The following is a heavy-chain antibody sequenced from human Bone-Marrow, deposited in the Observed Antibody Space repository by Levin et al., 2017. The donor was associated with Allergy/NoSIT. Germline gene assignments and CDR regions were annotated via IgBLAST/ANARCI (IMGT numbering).Heavy chain of an antibody. J-gene: IGHJ4*02. CDR2: IIPIFGTA. CDR3: ARVGYCSSTSCLDY. V-gene: IGHV1-69*06. CDR1: GGTFSSYA. D-gene: IGHD2-2*01. Sequence: SVKVSCKASGGTFSSYAISWVRQAPGQGLEWMGGIIPIFGTANYAQKFQGRVTITADKSTSTAYMELSSLRSEDTAVYYCARVGYCSSTSCLDYWGQGTLVTVSS.